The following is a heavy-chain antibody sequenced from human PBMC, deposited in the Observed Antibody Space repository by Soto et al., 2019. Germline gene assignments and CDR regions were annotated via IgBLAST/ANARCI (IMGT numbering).Heavy chain of an antibody. J-gene: IGHJ6*02. CDR3: ARGGRIRDCCMDV. Sequence: QVHLQQWGAGLLKPSETLSLTCAVYRGSFSGYYWRWIRQPPGEGLEWIGEINHSGSTNYNPSLKSRVTISVDSSNTQFSQKLSSVTAADTAVYCCARGGRIRDCCMDVWGQGTTVTVSS. V-gene: IGHV4-34*01. CDR1: RGSFSGYY. CDR2: INHSGST. D-gene: IGHD2-21*02.